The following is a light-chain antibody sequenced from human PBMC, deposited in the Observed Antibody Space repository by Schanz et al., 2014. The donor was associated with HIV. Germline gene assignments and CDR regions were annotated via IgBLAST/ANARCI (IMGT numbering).Light chain of an antibody. J-gene: IGLJ2*01. V-gene: IGLV2-8*01. CDR3: VSYTGTNNPV. CDR1: SSDVGGYNY. Sequence: QSALTQPPSASGSPGQPVTIFCTGSSSDVGGYNYVSWYQQHPGKAPKVMIYEVSRRPSGVPDRFSGSKSGNTASLTVSGLQTEDEADYYCVSYTGTNNPVFGGGTKLTVL. CDR2: EVS.